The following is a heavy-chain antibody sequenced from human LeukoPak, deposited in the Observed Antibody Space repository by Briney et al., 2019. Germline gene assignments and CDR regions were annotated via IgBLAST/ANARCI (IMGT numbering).Heavy chain of an antibody. Sequence: GGSLRLSCAASGFTFSSYAMSWVRQAPGKGLEWVSAISGSGGSTYYADSVKGRFTISRDNAKNSLYLQMNSLRAEDTAVYYCARDRVIYSCSWYSYYYYGMDVWGQGTTVTVSS. V-gene: IGHV3-23*01. CDR1: GFTFSSYA. CDR3: ARDRVIYSCSWYSYYYYGMDV. J-gene: IGHJ6*02. D-gene: IGHD6-13*01. CDR2: ISGSGGST.